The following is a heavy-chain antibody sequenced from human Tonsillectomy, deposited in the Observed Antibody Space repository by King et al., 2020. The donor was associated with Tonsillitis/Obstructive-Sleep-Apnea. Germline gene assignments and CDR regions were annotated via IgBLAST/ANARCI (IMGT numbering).Heavy chain of an antibody. Sequence: VQLVESGGGVVQPGRSLRLSCAASGFTFSRYAMYWVRQAPGKGLEWEAVISDDGSDKYYADSVKGRFTISRDNSKNTLYLQMNSLRAEDTAVYYCAGEYDFWRGYYHDYYGMDVWGQGTTGTVSS. D-gene: IGHD3-3*01. CDR1: GFTFSRYA. CDR2: ISDDGSDK. V-gene: IGHV3-30*04. J-gene: IGHJ6*02. CDR3: AGEYDFWRGYYHDYYGMDV.